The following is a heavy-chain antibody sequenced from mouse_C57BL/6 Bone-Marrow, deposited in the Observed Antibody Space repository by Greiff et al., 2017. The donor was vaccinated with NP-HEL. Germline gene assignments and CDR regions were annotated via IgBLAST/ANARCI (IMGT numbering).Heavy chain of an antibody. V-gene: IGHV10-1*01. CDR2: IRSKSNNYAT. CDR3: VRHGGIPGYFDV. Sequence: EVKLVESGGGLVQPKGSLKLSCAASGFSFNTYAMNWVRQAPGKGLEWVARIRSKSNNYATYYADSVKDRFTISRDDSESMLYLQMNNLKTEDTAMYYCVRHGGIPGYFDVWGTGTTVTVSS. J-gene: IGHJ1*03. CDR1: GFSFNTYA.